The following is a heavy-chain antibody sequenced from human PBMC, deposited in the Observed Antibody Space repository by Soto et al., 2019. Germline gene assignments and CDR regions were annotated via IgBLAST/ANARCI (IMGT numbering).Heavy chain of an antibody. D-gene: IGHD6-13*01. V-gene: IGHV1-69*01. Sequence: VRQAPGQGLEWMRGIIPIFGTANYAQKFQGRVTITADESTSTAYMELSSLRSEDTAVYYCARSGIAAESVYWGQGTLVTVSS. J-gene: IGHJ4*02. CDR3: ARSGIAAESVY. CDR2: IIPIFGTA.